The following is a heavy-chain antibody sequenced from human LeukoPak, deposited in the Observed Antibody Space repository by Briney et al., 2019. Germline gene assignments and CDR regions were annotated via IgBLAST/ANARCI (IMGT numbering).Heavy chain of an antibody. CDR3: ARDISRYPPMVRGVIIGGAFDT. V-gene: IGHV3-7*01. CDR1: GFTFSSYW. J-gene: IGHJ3*02. CDR2: IKQDGSEK. Sequence: GGSLRLSCAASGFTFSSYWMSWVRQAPGKGLEWVANIKQDGSEKYYVDSVKGRFTISRDNAKNSLYLQMNSLRAEDTAVYYCARDISRYPPMVRGVIIGGAFDTWGQGTMVTVSS. D-gene: IGHD3-10*01.